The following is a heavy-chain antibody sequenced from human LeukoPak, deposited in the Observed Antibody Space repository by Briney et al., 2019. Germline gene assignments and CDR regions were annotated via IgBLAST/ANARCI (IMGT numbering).Heavy chain of an antibody. J-gene: IGHJ3*02. V-gene: IGHV4-39*07. CDR1: GGSISSRSYY. CDR3: ARGPPEDAFDI. Sequence: SETLSLTCSVSGGSISSRSYYWGWIRQPPGKGLEWIGSIYYSGSTYYNPSLKSRVTISVDTSKNQFSLKLSSVTAADTAVYYCARGPPEDAFDIWGQGTMVTVSS. CDR2: IYYSGST.